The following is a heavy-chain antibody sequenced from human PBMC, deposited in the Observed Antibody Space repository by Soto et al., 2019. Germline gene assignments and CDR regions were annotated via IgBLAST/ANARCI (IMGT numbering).Heavy chain of an antibody. J-gene: IGHJ4*02. CDR3: ARELPSGGFDY. V-gene: IGHV4-59*01. CDR1: GGSISSYY. Sequence: SETQSLTCTVSGGSISSYYWSWIRPPPGKGLEWIGYIYYSGSTNYNPSLKSRVTISVDTSKNQFSLKLSSVTAADTAVYYCARELPSGGFDYWGQGTLVTVSS. CDR2: IYYSGST. D-gene: IGHD3-10*01.